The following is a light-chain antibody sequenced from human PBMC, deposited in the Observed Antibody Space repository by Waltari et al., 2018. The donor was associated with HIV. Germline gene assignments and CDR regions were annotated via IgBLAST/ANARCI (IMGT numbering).Light chain of an antibody. Sequence: QSALTQPRSVSGSPGQSVTTSCTGTSSDVGGANNGSWYKQHPGKAPKLILYDVSKRPSGVPDRFSGSKSGNTASLTISGLQAEDEADYYCCSYAGSYTYVFGTGTKVTVL. CDR2: DVS. J-gene: IGLJ1*01. CDR1: SSDVGGANN. V-gene: IGLV2-11*01. CDR3: CSYAGSYTYV.